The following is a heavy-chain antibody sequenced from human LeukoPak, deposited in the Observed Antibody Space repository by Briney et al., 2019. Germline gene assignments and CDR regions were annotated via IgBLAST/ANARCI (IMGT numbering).Heavy chain of an antibody. D-gene: IGHD3-10*01. Sequence: GASVKVSCKASGYTFTSYDINWVRQATGQGLEWMGWMNPNSGNTGYAQKFQGRVIMTRNTSISTAYMELSSLRSEDTAVYYCARFNDMVRGVILSFYGMDVWGPGTTVTVSS. V-gene: IGHV1-8*01. J-gene: IGHJ6*02. CDR3: ARFNDMVRGVILSFYGMDV. CDR2: MNPNSGNT. CDR1: GYTFTSYD.